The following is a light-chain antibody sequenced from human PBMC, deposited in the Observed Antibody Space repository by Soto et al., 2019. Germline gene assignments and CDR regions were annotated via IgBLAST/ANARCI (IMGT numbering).Light chain of an antibody. V-gene: IGKV3-15*01. CDR1: QRVSSN. CDR2: GAS. CDR3: QQYNNWPPWYT. Sequence: EIVMTQSPATLSVSPGERATLSSRASQRVSSNLAWYQQKPGQAPRLLIYGASTRATGIPARFSGSGSGTVFTLTISSLQSEDFAVYYCQQYNNWPPWYTFGQGTKLEIK. J-gene: IGKJ2*01.